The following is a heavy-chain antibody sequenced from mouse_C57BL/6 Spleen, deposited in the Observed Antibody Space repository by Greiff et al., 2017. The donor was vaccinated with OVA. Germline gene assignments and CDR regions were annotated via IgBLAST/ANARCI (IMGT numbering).Heavy chain of an antibody. CDR3: ARRSYSNEGDWFAY. V-gene: IGHV1-82*01. D-gene: IGHD2-5*01. CDR2: IYPGDGDT. Sequence: VQLQQSGPELVKPGASVKISCKASGYAFSSSWMNWVKQRPGKGLEWIGRIYPGDGDTNYNGKFKGKATLTADKSSSTAYMQLSSLTSEDSAVYFCARRSYSNEGDWFAYWGQGTLVTVSA. CDR1: GYAFSSSW. J-gene: IGHJ3*01.